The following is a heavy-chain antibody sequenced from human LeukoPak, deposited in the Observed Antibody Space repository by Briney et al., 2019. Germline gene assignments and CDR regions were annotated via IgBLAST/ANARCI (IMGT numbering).Heavy chain of an antibody. CDR2: IIPIFGTA. CDR3: ARDKRAVAGGYYFDY. J-gene: IGHJ4*02. V-gene: IGHV1-69*13. Sequence: SVKVSCKASGGTFSSYAISWVRQAPGQGLEWMGGIIPIFGTANYAQKFQGRVTITADESTSTAYMELSSPRSEDTAVYYCARDKRAVAGGYYFDYWGQGTLVTVSS. D-gene: IGHD6-19*01. CDR1: GGTFSSYA.